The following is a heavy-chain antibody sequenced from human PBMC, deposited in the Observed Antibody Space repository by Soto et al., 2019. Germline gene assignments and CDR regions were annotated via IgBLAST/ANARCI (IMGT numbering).Heavy chain of an antibody. V-gene: IGHV3-15*01. D-gene: IGHD2-21*01. CDR1: GFAFSDVW. Sequence: EVQLVESGGGLVKPGGSLRLSCAASGFAFSDVWMTWVRQAPGKGLEWVGRIKTKGEGGTTDYAAPVKGRFTISRDDSKRMVFLEMNSLKTEDIAVYYCTTLFRDFWGQGTLVTVSS. J-gene: IGHJ1*01. CDR2: IKTKGEGGTT. CDR3: TTLFRDF.